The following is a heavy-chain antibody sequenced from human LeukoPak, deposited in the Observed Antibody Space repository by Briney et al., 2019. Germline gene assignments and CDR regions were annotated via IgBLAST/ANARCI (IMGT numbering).Heavy chain of an antibody. D-gene: IGHD6-13*01. CDR1: GYTFTSYA. V-gene: IGHV1-3*01. CDR2: INAGNGNT. Sequence: ASVKVSCKASGYTFTSYAMHWVRQAPGQRLEWMGWINAGNGNTKYSQKFQGRVTITRDTSASTAYMELSSLRSEDTAVYYCARRIAAAGGEFDYWGQGTLVTVSS. J-gene: IGHJ4*02. CDR3: ARRIAAAGGEFDY.